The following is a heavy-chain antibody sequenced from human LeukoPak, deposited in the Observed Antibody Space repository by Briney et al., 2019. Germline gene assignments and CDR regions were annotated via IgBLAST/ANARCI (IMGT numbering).Heavy chain of an antibody. CDR2: IKSKTDGGTT. J-gene: IGHJ4*02. CDR3: TTDKIAVAGTNSFDY. Sequence: GGSLRLSCAASGFTFSDYYMSWIRQAPGKGLEWVGRIKSKTDGGTTDYAAPVKGRFTISRDDSRNTLYLQMNSLKTEDTAVYYCTTDKIAVAGTNSFDYWGQGTLVTVSS. D-gene: IGHD6-19*01. CDR1: GFTFSDYY. V-gene: IGHV3-15*01.